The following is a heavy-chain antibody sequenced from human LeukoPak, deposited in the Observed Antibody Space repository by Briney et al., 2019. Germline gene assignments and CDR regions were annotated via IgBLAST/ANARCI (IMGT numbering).Heavy chain of an antibody. J-gene: IGHJ4*02. Sequence: PSGTLSLTCAVSGGSITSDNWWSWVRQPPGKGLEWIGEIYHSGSTNYNPSLKSRVTISVDKSKNQFSLKLSSVTAADTAVYYCASSYCSGGSCYSPPSPSFDYWGQGTLVTVSS. CDR2: IYHSGST. CDR1: GGSITSDNW. CDR3: ASSYCSGGSCYSPPSPSFDY. V-gene: IGHV4-4*02. D-gene: IGHD2-15*01.